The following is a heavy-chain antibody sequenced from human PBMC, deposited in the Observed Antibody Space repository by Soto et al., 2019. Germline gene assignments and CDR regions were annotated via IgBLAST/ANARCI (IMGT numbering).Heavy chain of an antibody. D-gene: IGHD7-27*01. J-gene: IGHJ3*02. CDR2: ISYDGSNK. Sequence: QVQLVESGGGVVQPGRSLRLSCAASGFSFSSYGMHWVRQAPGKGLDWVALISYDGSNKYYADSVKGRFTISRDNSKNTLYLQMNSMRTEDTAVYYCAKDLGHGGRGAFDIWGQGTMVTVSS. V-gene: IGHV3-30*18. CDR3: AKDLGHGGRGAFDI. CDR1: GFSFSSYG.